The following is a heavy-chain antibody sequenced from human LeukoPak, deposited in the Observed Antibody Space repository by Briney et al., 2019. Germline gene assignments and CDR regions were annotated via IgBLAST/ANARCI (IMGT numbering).Heavy chain of an antibody. D-gene: IGHD6-13*01. V-gene: IGHV3-74*01. J-gene: IGHJ4*02. Sequence: TGGSLRLSCAASGFTFSSYWMHWFRQAPGKGLVWVSRINPDGGSTAYADSVKGRFTISRDNAKNTLYLQMNSLRVEDTAVHYCTRGQQLVGDWGQGTLVTVSS. CDR3: TRGQQLVGD. CDR2: INPDGGST. CDR1: GFTFSSYW.